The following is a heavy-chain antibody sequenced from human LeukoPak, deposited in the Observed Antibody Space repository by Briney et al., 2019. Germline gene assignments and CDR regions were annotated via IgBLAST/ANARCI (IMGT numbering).Heavy chain of an antibody. CDR3: ARGDVTIFGVVQL. J-gene: IGHJ4*02. CDR1: GYSISSGYY. CDR2: IYYSGST. V-gene: IGHV4-38-2*02. Sequence: PSETLSLTCTVSGYSISSGYYWGWIRQPPGKGLEWIGYIYYSGSTNYNPSLKSRVTISVDTSKNQFSLKLSSVTAADTAVYYCARGDVTIFGVVQLWGQGTLVTVSS. D-gene: IGHD3-3*01.